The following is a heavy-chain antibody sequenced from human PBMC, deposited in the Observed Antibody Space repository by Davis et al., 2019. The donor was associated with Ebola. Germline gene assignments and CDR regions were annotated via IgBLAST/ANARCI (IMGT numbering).Heavy chain of an antibody. CDR2: ISYDGSNK. J-gene: IGHJ4*02. Sequence: GESLKISCAASGFTFSSYAMHWVRQAPGKGLEWVAVISYDGSNKYYADSVKGRFTISRDNSKNTLYLQMNSLRAEDTAVYYCSGYNWKETLDYWGQGTLVTVSS. CDR1: GFTFSSYA. D-gene: IGHD1-20*01. CDR3: SGYNWKETLDY. V-gene: IGHV3-30-3*01.